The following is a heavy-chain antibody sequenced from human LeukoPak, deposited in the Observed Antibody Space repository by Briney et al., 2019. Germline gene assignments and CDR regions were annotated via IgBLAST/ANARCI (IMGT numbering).Heavy chain of an antibody. V-gene: IGHV3-23*01. CDR1: GFSFSGSA. Sequence: GGSLRLSCAASGFSFSGSAARWVRQAPGKGLEWVSGISDGGSRTYYADSVKGRFTISRDDSKNALYLQMNSLRAEDTAVYYCATVQLGTVTNYWGQGTLVTVSS. CDR3: ATVQLGTVTNY. J-gene: IGHJ4*02. CDR2: ISDGGSRT. D-gene: IGHD7-27*01.